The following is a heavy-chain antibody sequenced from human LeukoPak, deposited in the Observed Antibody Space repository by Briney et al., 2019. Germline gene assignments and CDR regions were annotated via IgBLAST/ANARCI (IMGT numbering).Heavy chain of an antibody. Sequence: SETLSLTCTVSGGSISSYYWSWIRQPAGKGLEWIGRIYTSGSTNYNPSLKSRVTMSVDTSKNQFSLKLSSVTAADTAVYYCARGLLPLGSYYIDYWGQGTLVTVSS. D-gene: IGHD1-26*01. J-gene: IGHJ4*02. CDR3: ARGLLPLGSYYIDY. V-gene: IGHV4-4*07. CDR1: GGSISSYY. CDR2: IYTSGST.